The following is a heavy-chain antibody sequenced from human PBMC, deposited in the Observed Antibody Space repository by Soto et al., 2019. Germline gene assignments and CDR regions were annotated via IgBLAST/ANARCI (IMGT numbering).Heavy chain of an antibody. J-gene: IGHJ3*02. CDR2: IKQDGSEK. V-gene: IGHV3-7*01. CDR1: GFTFSSYW. Sequence: GGSLRLSCAASGFTFSSYWMSWVRQAPGKGLEWVANIKQDGSEKYYVDSVKGRFTISRDNAKNSLYLQMNSLRAEDTAVYYCARVDYGGNSLSAFDIWGQGTMVTVSS. CDR3: ARVDYGGNSLSAFDI. D-gene: IGHD2-21*02.